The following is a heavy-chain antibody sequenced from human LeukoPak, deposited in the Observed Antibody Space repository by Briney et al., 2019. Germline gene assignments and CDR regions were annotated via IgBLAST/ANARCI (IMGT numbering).Heavy chain of an antibody. CDR3: AKGSLRFLEWLFAYYFDY. D-gene: IGHD3-3*01. CDR1: GFNFSDYY. CDR2: ISISGNTI. V-gene: IGHV3-11*01. J-gene: IGHJ4*02. Sequence: SGGSLRLSCVASGFNFSDYYMSWIRQAPGKGLEWISYISISGNTIYYADSVKGRFTISRDNSKNTLYLQMNSLRAEDTAVYYCAKGSLRFLEWLFAYYFDYWGQGTLVTVSS.